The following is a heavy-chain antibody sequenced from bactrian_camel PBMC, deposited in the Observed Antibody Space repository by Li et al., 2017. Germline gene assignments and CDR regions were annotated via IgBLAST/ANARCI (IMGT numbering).Heavy chain of an antibody. CDR1: GDNEEGYS. Sequence: HVQLVESGGGSVQSGGSLTLSCTASGDNEEGYSMAWFRQVPGKKREGVAGIDIRDTSDYADSVKGRFTISRDNAKNTVYLQLNSLKTEDTAVYYCSRTWGPGTPETRGRGTQVTVS. CDR2: IDIRDTS. V-gene: IGHV3S63*01. D-gene: IGHD5*01. J-gene: IGHJ4*01. CDR3: SRTWGPGTPET.